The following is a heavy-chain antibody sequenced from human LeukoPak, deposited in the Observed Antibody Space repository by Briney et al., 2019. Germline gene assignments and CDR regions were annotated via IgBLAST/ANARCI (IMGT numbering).Heavy chain of an antibody. CDR3: GTDRLLFGYYYNALDV. V-gene: IGHV1-24*01. Sequence: GASVKVSCEVSGYSLSELSVHWVRQAPGKGLEWMGGLDRKEGKKSLAQKFQGRLTVTADTSTNTAYVELSRLTSDDTAVYYCGTDRLLFGYYYNALDVWARGPRSPSP. J-gene: IGHJ6*02. CDR2: LDRKEGKK. D-gene: IGHD3-3*01. CDR1: GYSLSELS.